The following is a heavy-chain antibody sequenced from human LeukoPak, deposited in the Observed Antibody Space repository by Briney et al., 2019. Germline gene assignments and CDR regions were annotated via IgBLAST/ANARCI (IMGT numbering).Heavy chain of an antibody. Sequence: GASVKVSCKASGYTFTSYYMHWVRQAPGQGLEWMGIINPSGGSTSYAQKFQGRVTMTRDTSTSTVYMEPSSLRSEDTAVYYCEAVATITGSKYYFDYWGQGTLVTVSS. CDR2: INPSGGST. V-gene: IGHV1-46*01. J-gene: IGHJ4*02. D-gene: IGHD5-12*01. CDR1: GYTFTSYY. CDR3: EAVATITGSKYYFDY.